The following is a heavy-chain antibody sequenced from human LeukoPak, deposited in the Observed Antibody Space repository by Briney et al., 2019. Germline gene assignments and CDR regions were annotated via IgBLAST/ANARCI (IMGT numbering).Heavy chain of an antibody. V-gene: IGHV3-33*01. D-gene: IGHD1-26*01. Sequence: GRSLRLSCATSGFTFSRNGMHWVRQAPGKGLEWVAVIWYDGSNKYCADSVKGRFTISRDNSKNTLYLQMNSLRAEDTAVYYCARVASGSWNWIDPWGQGTLVTVSS. CDR2: IWYDGSNK. CDR1: GFTFSRNG. J-gene: IGHJ5*02. CDR3: ARVASGSWNWIDP.